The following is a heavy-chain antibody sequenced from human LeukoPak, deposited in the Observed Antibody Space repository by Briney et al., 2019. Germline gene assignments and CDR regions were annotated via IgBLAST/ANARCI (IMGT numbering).Heavy chain of an antibody. D-gene: IGHD6-13*01. CDR2: FDPEDGET. J-gene: IGHJ4*02. CDR1: GYTLTELS. Sequence: ASVKVSCKVSGYTLTELSMHWVRQAPGKGLEWMGGFDPEDGETIYAQKFQGRVTMTEGTSTDTAYMELSSLRSEDTAVYYCARDWAAAGEYYFDYWGQGTLVTVSS. V-gene: IGHV1-24*01. CDR3: ARDWAAAGEYYFDY.